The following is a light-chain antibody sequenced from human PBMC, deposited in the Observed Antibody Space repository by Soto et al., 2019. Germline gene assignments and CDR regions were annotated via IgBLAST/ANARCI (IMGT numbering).Light chain of an antibody. CDR3: SSYAGSNLWV. V-gene: IGLV2-8*01. J-gene: IGLJ3*02. CDR1: GSDVGNYKY. CDR2: EVS. Sequence: QSALTQSPSASGSPGQSVTISCTGTGSDVGNYKYVSWYQQHPGKAPKLMIYEVSKRPSGVPDRFSGSKSGNTASLTVSGLQVEDEADYYCSSYAGSNLWVFGGGTQLTVL.